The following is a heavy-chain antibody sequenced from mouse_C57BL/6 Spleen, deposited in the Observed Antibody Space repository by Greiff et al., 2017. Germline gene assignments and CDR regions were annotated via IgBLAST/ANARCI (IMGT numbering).Heavy chain of an antibody. D-gene: IGHD2-3*01. V-gene: IGHV1-81*01. J-gene: IGHJ4*01. CDR2: IYPRSGNT. CDR3: ATCYDSYVPYARDY. CDR1: GYTFTSYG. Sequence: QVQLQQSGAELVRPGASVKLSCKASGYTFTSYGISWVKQRTGQGLEWIGEIYPRSGNTYYNEKFKGKATLTADKSSSTAYLGLRSLTSEVSAVYYWATCYDSYVPYARDYWGQGTSVTVSS.